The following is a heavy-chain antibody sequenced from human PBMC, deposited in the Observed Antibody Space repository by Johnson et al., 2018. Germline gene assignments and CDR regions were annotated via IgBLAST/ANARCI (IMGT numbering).Heavy chain of an antibody. CDR3: ARAPRDWGEQQRAFDL. V-gene: IGHV3-7*01. CDR2: IKQDGSEK. Sequence: EVQLVESGGGLVQXGGSLRLSCAASGFTFSSYWMSWVRQAPGKGLEWVANIKQDGSEKYYVDSVKGRFTISRDNAKNSLYLQMNSLRAEDTAVYYCARAPRDWGEQQRAFDLWGRGTLVTVSS. CDR1: GFTFSSYW. D-gene: IGHD6-13*01. J-gene: IGHJ2*01.